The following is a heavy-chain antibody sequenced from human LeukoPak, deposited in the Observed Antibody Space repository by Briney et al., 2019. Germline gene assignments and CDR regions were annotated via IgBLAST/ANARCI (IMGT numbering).Heavy chain of an antibody. D-gene: IGHD6-13*01. V-gene: IGHV2-70*11. J-gene: IGHJ4*02. CDR2: IDWDDDK. Sequence: SGPALVKPTQTLTLTCTFSGFSLSTSGMCVSWIRQPPGKALEWLARIDWDDDKYYSTSLKTRLTISKDTSKNQVVITMTNMDPVDTATYYCARIRDPAYSSSWYDDYWGQGTLVTVSS. CDR3: ARIRDPAYSSSWYDDY. CDR1: GFSLSTSGMC.